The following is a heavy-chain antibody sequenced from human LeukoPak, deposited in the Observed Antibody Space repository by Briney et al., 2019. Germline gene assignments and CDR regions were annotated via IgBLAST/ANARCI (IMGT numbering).Heavy chain of an antibody. CDR3: TTPREVVVPAAGTYYYYYMDV. D-gene: IGHD2-2*01. CDR1: GFTFSSYG. V-gene: IGHV3-15*01. J-gene: IGHJ6*03. CDR2: IKSKTDGGTT. Sequence: GGSLRHSCAASGFTFSSYGMSWVRQAPGKGLEWVGRIKSKTDGGTTDYAAPVKGRFTISRDDSKNTLYLQMNSLKTEDTAVYYCTTPREVVVPAAGTYYYYYMDVWGKGTTVTVSS.